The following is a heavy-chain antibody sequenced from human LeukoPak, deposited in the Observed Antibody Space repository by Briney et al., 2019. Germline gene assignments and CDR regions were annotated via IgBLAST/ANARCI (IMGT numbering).Heavy chain of an antibody. Sequence: PETLSLTCTVSGHSISSGYYWGWIRQSPGKGLEWIGSIYHSGSTYYNPSLKSRVTISVDTSKNHFSLKLSSVTAADTVVYYCAAIQGSFDYWGQGTLVTVSS. D-gene: IGHD2-15*01. V-gene: IGHV4-38-2*02. CDR3: AAIQGSFDY. CDR2: IYHSGST. CDR1: GHSISSGYY. J-gene: IGHJ4*02.